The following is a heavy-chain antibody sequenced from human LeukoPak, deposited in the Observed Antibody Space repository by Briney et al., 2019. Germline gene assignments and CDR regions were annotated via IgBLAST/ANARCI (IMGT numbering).Heavy chain of an antibody. V-gene: IGHV4-59*01. CDR3: ARVYPSSYAKEGFGNAFDI. Sequence: PSETLSLTCTVSGGSISSYYWSWIRQPPGKGLEWIGYIYYSGSTNYNPSLKSRVTISVDTSKNQFSLKLSSVTAADTAVYYCARVYPSSYAKEGFGNAFDIWGQGTMVTVSS. J-gene: IGHJ3*02. CDR2: IYYSGST. CDR1: GGSISSYY. D-gene: IGHD3-16*01.